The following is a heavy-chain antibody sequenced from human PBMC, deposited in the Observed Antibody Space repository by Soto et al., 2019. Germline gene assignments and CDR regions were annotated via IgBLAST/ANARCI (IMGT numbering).Heavy chain of an antibody. CDR1: GYTFTSYA. CDR2: ISGYNGNT. CDR3: ARDYCSGGSCYSYFQH. V-gene: IGHV1-18*01. Sequence: ASVKVYCKASGYTFTSYAVTWVRQAPGQGLEWMGWISGYNGNTNYAQKLQGRVTMTTDTSTSTAYMELRSLRSDDTAMYYCARDYCSGGSCYSYFQHWGQGTLVTVSS. D-gene: IGHD2-15*01. J-gene: IGHJ1*01.